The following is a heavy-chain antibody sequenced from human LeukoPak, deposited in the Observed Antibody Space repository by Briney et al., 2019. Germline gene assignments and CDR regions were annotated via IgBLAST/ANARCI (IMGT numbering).Heavy chain of an antibody. J-gene: IGHJ4*02. CDR2: IHHSGST. D-gene: IGHD2-2*01. CDR3: ARSPATSWSNFDY. CDR1: VDSFSDHY. V-gene: IGHV4-34*01. Sequence: SETLSLTCAVYVDSFSDHYWTWIHQPPGKGLEWIGEIHHSGSTNYRLSLKSRVSISVDRSKNQFSLKLTSVTAADTAVYYCARSPATSWSNFDYWGQGTLVTVSS.